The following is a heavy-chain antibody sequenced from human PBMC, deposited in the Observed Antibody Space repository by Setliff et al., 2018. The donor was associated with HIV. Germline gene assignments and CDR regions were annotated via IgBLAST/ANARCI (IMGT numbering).Heavy chain of an antibody. V-gene: IGHV1-69*06. D-gene: IGHD1-26*01. CDR2: IIPIFRTT. CDR3: ARGRATHVRWELDY. Sequence: SVKVSCKASGGTFSNYAISWVRQAPGQGLEWMARIIPIFRTTNYAQKFQGRVTITADKSTSTAYMELSSLRSEDTAVYYCARGRATHVRWELDYWGQGTLVTVSS. J-gene: IGHJ4*02. CDR1: GGTFSNYA.